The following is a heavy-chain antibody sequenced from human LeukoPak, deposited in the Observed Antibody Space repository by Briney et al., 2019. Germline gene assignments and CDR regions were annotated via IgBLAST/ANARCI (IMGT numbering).Heavy chain of an antibody. Sequence: ASVKVSCKASGYTFTGYYMHWVRQAPGQGLEWMGWINPNSGGTNYAQKFQGRVTMTRDTSISTAYMELSRLRSDDTAVYYCARSDYYDSSGYPDYWAREPWSPCPQ. CDR1: GYTFTGYY. V-gene: IGHV1-2*02. J-gene: IGHJ4*02. CDR3: ARSDYYDSSGYPDY. D-gene: IGHD3-22*01. CDR2: INPNSGGT.